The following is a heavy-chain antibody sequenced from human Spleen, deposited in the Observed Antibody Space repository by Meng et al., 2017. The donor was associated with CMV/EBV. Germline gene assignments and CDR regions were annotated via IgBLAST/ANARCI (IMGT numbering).Heavy chain of an antibody. J-gene: IGHJ3*01. V-gene: IGHV4-39*02. CDR3: ARETGWEFEGHDSFDL. D-gene: IGHD1-26*01. CDR2: IYYSGSTYYNPSLKSRST. Sequence: SETLSLTCTVSGGSISSSSYYWGWIRQPPGKGLEWIGSIYYSGSTYYNPSLKSRSTYYNPSLKSRVTLSVDTSKNQFSLKLTSVTAADTAVYFCARETGWEFEGHDSFDLWGQGTMVTVSS. CDR1: GGSISSSSYY.